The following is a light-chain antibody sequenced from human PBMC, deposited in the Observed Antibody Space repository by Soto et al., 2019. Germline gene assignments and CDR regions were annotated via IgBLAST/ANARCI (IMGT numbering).Light chain of an antibody. CDR2: GAS. CDR3: QQDNNWPRT. V-gene: IGKV3-15*01. J-gene: IGKJ2*02. Sequence: EIVMTQSPATLSVSPGERATLSCRASQSVSSNLAWYQQKPGQAHRLLIYGASTRATGIPARFSGSGSGTEFTLTISSLQSEDFAVYYCQQDNNWPRTFGQGTKLEIK. CDR1: QSVSSN.